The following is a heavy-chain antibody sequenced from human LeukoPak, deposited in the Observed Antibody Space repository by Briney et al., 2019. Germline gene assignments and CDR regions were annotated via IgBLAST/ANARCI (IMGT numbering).Heavy chain of an antibody. CDR2: TKSKTDGGTT. Sequence: GGSLRLSCAVSEFPFSKAWMTWVRQAPGKGLEWVGRTKSKTDGGTTDYAAPVKGRFTISRDVSKNTLYLQMNSLKTEDTAVYHCTTLIREAGWGQGTLVTVSS. CDR1: EFPFSKAW. J-gene: IGHJ4*02. V-gene: IGHV3-15*01. D-gene: IGHD3-22*01. CDR3: TTLIREAG.